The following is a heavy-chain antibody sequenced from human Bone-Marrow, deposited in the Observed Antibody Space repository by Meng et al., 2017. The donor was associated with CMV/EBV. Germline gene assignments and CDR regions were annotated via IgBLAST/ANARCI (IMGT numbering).Heavy chain of an antibody. Sequence: GESLKISCAASGFTFSDYYMNWVRQAPGKGLEWVSSISSSSTIYYADSVKGRFTISRDNAKNSLYLQMNSLRAEDTAVYYCAKVESSWGDYWGQGTLVTVSS. CDR2: ISSSSTI. D-gene: IGHD6-13*01. CDR1: GFTFSDYY. V-gene: IGHV3-69-1*01. CDR3: AKVESSWGDY. J-gene: IGHJ4*02.